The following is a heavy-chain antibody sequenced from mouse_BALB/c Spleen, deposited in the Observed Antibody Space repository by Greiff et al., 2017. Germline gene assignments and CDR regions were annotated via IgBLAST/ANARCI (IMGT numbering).Heavy chain of an antibody. D-gene: IGHD2-4*01. CDR2: IRLKSNNYAT. Sequence: EVMLVESGGGLVQPGGSMKLSCVASGFTFSNYWMNWVRQSPEKGLEWVAEIRLKSNNYATHYAESVKGRFTISRDDSKSSVYLQMNNLRAEDTGIYYCTRTYDYDDGYFDYWGQGTTLTVSS. J-gene: IGHJ2*01. CDR1: GFTFSNYW. V-gene: IGHV6-6*02. CDR3: TRTYDYDDGYFDY.